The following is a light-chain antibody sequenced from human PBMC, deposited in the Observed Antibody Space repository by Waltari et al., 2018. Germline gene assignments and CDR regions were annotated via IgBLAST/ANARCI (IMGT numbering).Light chain of an antibody. Sequence: EIVLTQSLDTLSLSLGERATVSCRASQSVSRALAWYQQKPGQAPRLLIYGASTRATGIPDRFSGSGSGTDFSLTISRLEPDDFAVYYCQHYLKLPVTFGQGTTVEI. V-gene: IGKV3-20*01. J-gene: IGKJ1*01. CDR2: GAS. CDR3: QHYLKLPVT. CDR1: QSVSRA.